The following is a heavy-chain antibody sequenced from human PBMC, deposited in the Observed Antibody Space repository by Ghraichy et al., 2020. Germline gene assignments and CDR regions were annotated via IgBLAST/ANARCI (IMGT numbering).Heavy chain of an antibody. CDR2: IKQDGSEK. D-gene: IGHD2-21*01. J-gene: IGHJ4*02. Sequence: LSLTCAASAFTLRDYWLNWVRQAPGKGPAWVDIIKQDGSEKHYVDSVKGRFTISRDNAKNSLHLQMNSLRVDDTAVYYCARASGWVIDYWGQGNLVTV. CDR3: ARASGWVIDY. V-gene: IGHV3-7*04. CDR1: AFTLRDYW.